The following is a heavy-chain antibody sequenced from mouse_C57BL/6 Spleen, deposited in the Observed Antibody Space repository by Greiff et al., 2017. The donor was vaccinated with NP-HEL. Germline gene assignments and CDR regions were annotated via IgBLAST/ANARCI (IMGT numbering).Heavy chain of an antibody. Sequence: VQLQQSGPELVKPGASVKISCKASGYAFSSSWMNWVKQRPGKGLEWIGRIYPGDGDTNYNGKFKGKATLTADKSSSTAYMQLSSLTSEDSAVYFCARTYYGSSYEDYWGQGTTLTVSS. V-gene: IGHV1-82*01. CDR3: ARTYYGSSYEDY. J-gene: IGHJ2*01. CDR2: IYPGDGDT. D-gene: IGHD1-1*01. CDR1: GYAFSSSW.